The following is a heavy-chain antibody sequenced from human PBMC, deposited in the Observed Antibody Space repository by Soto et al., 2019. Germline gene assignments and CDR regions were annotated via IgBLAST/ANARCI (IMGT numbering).Heavy chain of an antibody. J-gene: IGHJ3*02. CDR2: ISYDGSNK. D-gene: IGHD3-3*01. V-gene: IGHV3-30*18. CDR3: AKSILEWLLGGYDAFDI. Sequence: GGSLRLSCAASGFTFSSYGMHWVRQAPXKGLEWVAVISYDGSNKYYADSVKGRFTISRDNSKNTLYLQMNSLRAEDTAVYYCAKSILEWLLGGYDAFDIWGQGTMVTV. CDR1: GFTFSSYG.